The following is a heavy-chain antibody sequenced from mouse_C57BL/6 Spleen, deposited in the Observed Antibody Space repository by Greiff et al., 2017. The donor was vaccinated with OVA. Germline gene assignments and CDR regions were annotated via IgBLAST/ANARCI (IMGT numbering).Heavy chain of an antibody. V-gene: IGHV1-54*01. CDR3: ARESFTTVVAPYYAMDY. D-gene: IGHD1-1*01. CDR1: GYAFTNYL. J-gene: IGHJ4*01. CDR2: INPGSGGT. Sequence: QVQLQQSGAELVRPGTSVKVSCKASGYAFTNYLIEWVKQRPGQGLEWIGVINPGSGGTNYNEKFKGKATLTADKSSSTAYMQLSSLTSEDSAVYFCARESFTTVVAPYYAMDYWGQGTSVTVSS.